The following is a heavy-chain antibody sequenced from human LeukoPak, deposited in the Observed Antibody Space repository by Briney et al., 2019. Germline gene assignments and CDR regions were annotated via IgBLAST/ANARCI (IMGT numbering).Heavy chain of an antibody. Sequence: GRSLRLSRESSGLTYRDYCTDGAPQAPGKGLEWVAVIWYDGSNKYYADSVKGRFTISRDNSRNTLYLQMNSLRAEDTAVYYCVGALPPVVQYYFDYLGPGTLVTVSS. CDR2: IWYDGSNK. D-gene: IGHD3-22*01. J-gene: IGHJ4*02. CDR3: VGALPPVVQYYFDY. V-gene: IGHV3-33*01. CDR1: GLTYRDYC.